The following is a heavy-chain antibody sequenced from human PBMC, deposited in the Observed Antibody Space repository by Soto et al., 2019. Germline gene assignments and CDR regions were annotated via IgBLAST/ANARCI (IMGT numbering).Heavy chain of an antibody. CDR3: ARRRGLERIWYFDL. D-gene: IGHD1-1*01. CDR2: IYYSGST. J-gene: IGHJ2*01. V-gene: IGHV4-39*01. Sequence: PSETLSLTCTVSGGSISSSSYYWGWIRQPPGKGLEWIGSIYYSGSTYYTPSLKSRVTISVDTSKNQFSLKLSSVTAADTAVYYCARRRGLERIWYFDLWGRGTLVTVSS. CDR1: GGSISSSSYY.